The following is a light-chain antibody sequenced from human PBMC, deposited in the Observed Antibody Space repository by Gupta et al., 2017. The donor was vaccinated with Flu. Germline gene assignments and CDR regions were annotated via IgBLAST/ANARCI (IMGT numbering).Light chain of an antibody. CDR1: QSLLHRNGNPY. J-gene: IGKJ2*01. V-gene: IGKV2-30*02. Sequence: VTLGQPASISCRSSQSLLHRNGNPYLHWFQQRPGQSPRRLIYKVSNRDSGVPDRFSGSGSGSDFTLKISRVEADDVGVYYCMQGTAWPYAFGQGTKLEI. CDR2: KVS. CDR3: MQGTAWPYA.